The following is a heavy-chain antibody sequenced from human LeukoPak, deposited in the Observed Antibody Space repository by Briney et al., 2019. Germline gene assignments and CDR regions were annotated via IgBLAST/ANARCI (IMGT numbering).Heavy chain of an antibody. V-gene: IGHV4-61*02. CDR2: IYTSGST. Sequence: SETLSLTCTVSGGSISSGSYYWSWIRQPAGKGLEWIGRIYTSGSTNYNPSLKSRVTISVDTSKNQFSLKLSSVTAADTAVYYCAREFGGLVDPWGQGTLVTVSS. J-gene: IGHJ5*02. CDR1: GGSISSGSYY. D-gene: IGHD3-3*01. CDR3: AREFGGLVDP.